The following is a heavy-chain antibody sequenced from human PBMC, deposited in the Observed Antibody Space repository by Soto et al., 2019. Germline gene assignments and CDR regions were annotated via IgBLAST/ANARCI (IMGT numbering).Heavy chain of an antibody. CDR3: AREPRNPHLEWLP. D-gene: IGHD3-3*01. CDR2: INPSGGST. CDR1: GYTFTSYY. V-gene: IGHV1-46*01. Sequence: GSSVKVSCKASGYTFTSYYMHWVRQAPGQGLEWMGIINPSGGSTSYAQKFQGRVTMTRDTSTSTVYMELSSLRSEDTAVYYCAREPRNPHLEWLPWGQGTMVTVSS. J-gene: IGHJ3*01.